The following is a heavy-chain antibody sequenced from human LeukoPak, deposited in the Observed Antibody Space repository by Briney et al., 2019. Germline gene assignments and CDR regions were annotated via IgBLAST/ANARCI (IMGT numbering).Heavy chain of an antibody. CDR1: GGSISSSNW. D-gene: IGHD1/OR15-1a*01. CDR3: ARIGRGRNNPDHAFGI. Sequence: PSETLSLTCAVSGGSISSSNWWSWVRQPPGEGLEWIGEIYHSGSTNYNPSLKSRVTMSVDTSKNQFSLKLSSVTAADTAVYYCARIGRGRNNPDHAFGIWGQGTMVTVSS. J-gene: IGHJ3*02. CDR2: IYHSGST. V-gene: IGHV4-4*02.